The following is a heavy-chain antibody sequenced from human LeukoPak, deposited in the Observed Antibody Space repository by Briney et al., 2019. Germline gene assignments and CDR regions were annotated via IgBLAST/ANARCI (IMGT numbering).Heavy chain of an antibody. V-gene: IGHV3-7*01. D-gene: IGHD2/OR15-2a*01. CDR3: ARGPTRANSSDY. CDR2: IKQDGSDK. J-gene: IGHJ4*02. Sequence: PGGSLRLSCAGSGFTFSSYWMSWVRQAPGKGLEWVAKIKQDGSDKYYVDSVKGRFTISRDNAKNSLYLQMNSLRAEDTAVYYCARGPTRANSSDYWGQGTLVTVSS. CDR1: GFTFSSYW.